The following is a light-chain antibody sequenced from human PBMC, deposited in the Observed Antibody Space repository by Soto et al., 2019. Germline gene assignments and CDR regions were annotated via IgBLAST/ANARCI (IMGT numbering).Light chain of an antibody. CDR2: AAF. Sequence: EIVLTQSPGTLSLSPGERVTLSCRASQSLSGTYLAWYQQKPGQAPRLLIYAAFNMTTVIPDRFSGSGSGTDFTLTISRLEPEDFAVYYCQHYGGSPYTFGQGTKVEIK. V-gene: IGKV3-20*01. CDR1: QSLSGTY. CDR3: QHYGGSPYT. J-gene: IGKJ2*01.